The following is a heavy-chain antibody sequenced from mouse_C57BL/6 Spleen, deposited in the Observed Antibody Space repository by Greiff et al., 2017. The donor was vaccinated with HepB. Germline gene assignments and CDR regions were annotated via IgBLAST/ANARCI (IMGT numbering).Heavy chain of an antibody. CDR1: GFNIKDYY. CDR3: TTYYGNYGRFYFDY. V-gene: IGHV14-1*01. D-gene: IGHD2-1*01. CDR2: IDPEDGDT. J-gene: IGHJ2*01. Sequence: EVQLQQSGAELVRPGASVKLSCTASGFNIKDYYMHWVKQRPEQGLEWIGRIDPEDGDTEYAPKFQGKATMTADTSSNTAYLQLSSLTSEDTAVYYCTTYYGNYGRFYFDYWGQGTTLTVSS.